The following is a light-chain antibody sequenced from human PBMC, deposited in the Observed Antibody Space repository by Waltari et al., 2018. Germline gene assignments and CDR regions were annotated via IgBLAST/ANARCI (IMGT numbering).Light chain of an antibody. V-gene: IGKV4-1*01. J-gene: IGKJ5*01. Sequence: DIVMTQSPDSLAVSLGERATIHCRSSQSILRTSNNNNYLAWYQQKPGQPPRLLIYWAFTRAFGVPDRFRGSASGTDFTLTISSLQAEDVAIYYCQQYHSAPITFGQGTRQEIK. CDR3: QQYHSAPIT. CDR1: QSILRTSNNNNY. CDR2: WAF.